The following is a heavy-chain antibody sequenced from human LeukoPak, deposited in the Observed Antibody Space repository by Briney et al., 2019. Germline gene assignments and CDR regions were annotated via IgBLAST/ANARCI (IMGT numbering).Heavy chain of an antibody. V-gene: IGHV3-7*03. D-gene: IGHD3-10*01. Sequence: PGGSLRLSCAASGFTFRSYWMSWVRQAPGKGLEWVANIQQDGREKYYVDSVKGRFTISRDNSKNTLYLQMNSLRAEDTAVYYCARGVPFHYWGQGTLVTVSS. CDR3: ARGVPFHY. CDR2: IQQDGREK. CDR1: GFTFRSYW. J-gene: IGHJ4*02.